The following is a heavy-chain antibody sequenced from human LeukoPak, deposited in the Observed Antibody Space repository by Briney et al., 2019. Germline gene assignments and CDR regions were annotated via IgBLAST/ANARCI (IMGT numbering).Heavy chain of an antibody. Sequence: GGSLRLSCAASGFTFSDYYMSWIRQAPGKGLEWVSYVSSSGSTIYYADSVKGRFTISRDNSKNTLYLQMNSLRAEDTAVYYCASATVTTGGSIGYWGQGTLVTVSS. CDR3: ASATVTTGGSIGY. V-gene: IGHV3-11*04. CDR1: GFTFSDYY. CDR2: VSSSGSTI. D-gene: IGHD4-17*01. J-gene: IGHJ4*02.